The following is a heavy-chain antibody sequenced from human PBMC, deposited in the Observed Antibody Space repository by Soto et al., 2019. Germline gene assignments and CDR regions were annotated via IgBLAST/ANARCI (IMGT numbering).Heavy chain of an antibody. CDR3: AREVYYDFGSGFNTHPYYFDD. Sequence: QVQLVESGGGVVQPGRSLRLSCAASGFTFSRHTMHWVRQAPGKGLEWVAGISDDGSNTYYADSVKGRFTISRDNSKNTLYLQRNSLSSEDTAVHHCAREVYYDFGSGFNTHPYYFDDWGQGTLVTVSS. V-gene: IGHV3-30-3*01. CDR1: GFTFSRHT. J-gene: IGHJ4*02. CDR2: ISDDGSNT. D-gene: IGHD3-3*01.